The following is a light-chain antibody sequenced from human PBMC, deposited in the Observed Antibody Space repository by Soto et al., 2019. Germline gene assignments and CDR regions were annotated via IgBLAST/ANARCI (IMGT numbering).Light chain of an antibody. V-gene: IGKV1-5*01. CDR1: QSIRHY. CDR3: QHYNSYSQT. J-gene: IGKJ1*01. CDR2: GAS. Sequence: DIPMTQSPPTLSASVGDRVTITCRASQSIRHYLAWYQQMPGKAPKLLIYGASTLQSGVASRFSGSGSGTEFTLTISSLQPDDFGTYFCQHYNSYSQTFGQGTKVEIK.